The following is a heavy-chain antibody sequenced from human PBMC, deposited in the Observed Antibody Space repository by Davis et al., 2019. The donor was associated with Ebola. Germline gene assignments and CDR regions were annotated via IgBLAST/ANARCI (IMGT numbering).Heavy chain of an antibody. V-gene: IGHV3-43*02. CDR2: ISGDGGST. Sequence: PGGSLRLSCAASGFTFDDYAMHWVRQAPGKGLEWVSLISGDGGSTYYADSVKGRFTISRDNSKNSLYLQMNSLRTEDTALYYCAKSGYSGYDSGIWFDPWGQGTLVTVSS. D-gene: IGHD5-12*01. CDR1: GFTFDDYA. J-gene: IGHJ5*02. CDR3: AKSGYSGYDSGIWFDP.